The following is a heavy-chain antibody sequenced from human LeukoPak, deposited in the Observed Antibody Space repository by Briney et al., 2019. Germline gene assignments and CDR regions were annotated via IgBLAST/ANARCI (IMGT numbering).Heavy chain of an antibody. CDR1: GGSISSYY. J-gene: IGHJ3*02. D-gene: IGHD2-15*01. CDR3: ARIVVVVAATHAFDI. Sequence: SETLSLTCTVSGGSISSYYWSWIRQPPGKGLEWIGSIYYSGSTYYNPSLKSRVTISVDTSKNQFSLKLSSVTAADTAVYYCARIVVVVAATHAFDIWGQGTMVTVSS. V-gene: IGHV4-59*05. CDR2: IYYSGST.